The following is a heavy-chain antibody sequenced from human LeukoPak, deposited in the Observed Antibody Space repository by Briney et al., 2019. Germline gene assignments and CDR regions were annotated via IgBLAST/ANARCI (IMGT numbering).Heavy chain of an antibody. CDR2: INHSGST. J-gene: IGHJ4*02. CDR3: ARVRLLGYCSSTSCYNYFDY. V-gene: IGHV4-34*01. Sequence: SETLSLTCAVYGGSFSGYYWSWIRQPPGKGLEWSGEINHSGSTNYNPSLKSRVTISVDTSKNQFSLKLSSVTAADTAVYYCARVRLLGYCSSTSCYNYFDYWGQGTLVTVSS. CDR1: GGSFSGYY. D-gene: IGHD2-2*02.